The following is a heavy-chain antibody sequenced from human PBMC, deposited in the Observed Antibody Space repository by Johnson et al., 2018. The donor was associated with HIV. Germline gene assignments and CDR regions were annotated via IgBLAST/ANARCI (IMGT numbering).Heavy chain of an antibody. D-gene: IGHD1/OR15-1a*01. Sequence: QVQLVESGGGVVQPGRSLRLSCAASGFTFSSYAMHWVRQAPGKGLEWVAVIPYDGSNKYYADSVTGRFTNSRDNSKNTLYLQMNSLRAEDTAVYYCARGSVAGTYLHDAFDIWGQGTMVTVSS. CDR2: IPYDGSNK. CDR1: GFTFSSYA. J-gene: IGHJ3*02. CDR3: ARGSVAGTYLHDAFDI. V-gene: IGHV3-30*04.